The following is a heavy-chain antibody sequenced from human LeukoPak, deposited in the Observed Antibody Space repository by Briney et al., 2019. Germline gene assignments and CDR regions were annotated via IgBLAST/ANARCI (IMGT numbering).Heavy chain of an antibody. Sequence: GGSLRLSCAASGFTFDDYAMHWVRQAPGKGLEWVSGISWNSGSIGYADSVKGRFTISRDNAKNSLYLQMSSLRAEDTALYHCAKDYTTMGRGAGGYWGHGTLVTVSS. D-gene: IGHD5-18*01. CDR2: ISWNSGSI. CDR1: GFTFDDYA. J-gene: IGHJ4*01. V-gene: IGHV3-9*01. CDR3: AKDYTTMGRGAGGY.